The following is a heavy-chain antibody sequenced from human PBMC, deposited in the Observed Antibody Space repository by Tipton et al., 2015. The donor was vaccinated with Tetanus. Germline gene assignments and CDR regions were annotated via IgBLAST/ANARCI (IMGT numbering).Heavy chain of an antibody. CDR1: GGSFSGYY. J-gene: IGHJ3*02. D-gene: IGHD6-13*01. V-gene: IGHV4-34*01. CDR2: INHSGST. CDR3: ASPTWYSSSWYAFDI. Sequence: TLSLTCAVYGGSFSGYYWSWIRQPPGKGLEWIGEINHSGSTNYNPSLKSRVTISVDTSKNQFSLKLSSVTAADTAVYYCASPTWYSSSWYAFDIWGQGTMVTVSS.